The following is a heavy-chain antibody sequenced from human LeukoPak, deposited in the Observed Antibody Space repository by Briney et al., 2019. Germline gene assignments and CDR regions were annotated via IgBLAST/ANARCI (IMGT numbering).Heavy chain of an antibody. CDR1: GYTLTELS. CDR2: FDPEDGEA. D-gene: IGHD1-7*01. J-gene: IGHJ4*02. Sequence: GASVKVSCKVSGYTLTELSMHWVRQAPGKGLEGMGGFDPEDGEAIYAQKFQGRVTMTEDTSTDTAYMELSSLRSEDTAVYYCATVRQHNWNYFYWGQGTLVTVSS. CDR3: ATVRQHNWNYFY. V-gene: IGHV1-24*01.